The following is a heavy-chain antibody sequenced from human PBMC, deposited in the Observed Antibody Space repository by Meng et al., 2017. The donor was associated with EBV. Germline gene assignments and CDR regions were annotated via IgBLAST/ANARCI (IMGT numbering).Heavy chain of an antibody. D-gene: IGHD6-19*01. J-gene: IGHJ4*02. CDR1: GYTFTGYY. Sequence: QVQLVQSGVEVKKPGASGKVSCKASGYTFTGYYMHWVRQAPGQGLEWMGRINPNSGGTNYAQKFQGRVTMTRDTSISTAYMELSRLRSDDTAVYYCARVGIAVAGTGDYWGQGTLVTVSS. CDR3: ARVGIAVAGTGDY. CDR2: INPNSGGT. V-gene: IGHV1-2*06.